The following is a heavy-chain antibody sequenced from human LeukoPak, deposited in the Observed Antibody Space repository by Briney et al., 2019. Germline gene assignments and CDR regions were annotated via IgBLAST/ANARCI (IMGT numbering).Heavy chain of an antibody. CDR2: IRSKAYGGTT. V-gene: IGHV3-49*04. CDR3: TRERDSSSWYFGQYDY. D-gene: IGHD6-13*01. J-gene: IGHJ4*02. CDR1: GFTFGDYA. Sequence: QSGGSLRLSCTASGFTFGDYAMSWVRQAPGKGLEWVGFIRSKAYGGTTEYAASVKGRFTISRDDSKSIAYLQMNSLKTEDTAVYYCTRERDSSSWYFGQYDYWGQGTLVTVSS.